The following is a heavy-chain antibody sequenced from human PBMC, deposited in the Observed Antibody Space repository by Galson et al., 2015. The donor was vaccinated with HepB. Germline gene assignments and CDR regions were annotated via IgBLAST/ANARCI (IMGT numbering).Heavy chain of an antibody. CDR2: IKQDGSEK. CDR1: GFTFSSYW. J-gene: IGHJ6*02. CDR3: ASSYGSGSYLTYYYGMDV. D-gene: IGHD3-10*01. Sequence: SLRLSCAASGFTFSSYWMSWVRQAPGKGLGWVANIKQDGSEKYYVDSVKGRFTISRDNAKNSLYLQMNSLRAEDTAVYYCASSYGSGSYLTYYYGMDVWGQGTTVTVSS. V-gene: IGHV3-7*01.